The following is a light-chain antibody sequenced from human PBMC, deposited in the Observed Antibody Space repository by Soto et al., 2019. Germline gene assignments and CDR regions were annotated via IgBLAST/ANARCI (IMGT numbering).Light chain of an antibody. CDR3: QQTYTTPCS. Sequence: DIQMTQSPSSLSASVGDRVTITCRASQSILRYLTWYQQKPGKAPKLLIYGTSTLHSGVPSRFSGSGSGTDFTLTITTLQPEDFATYYCQQTYTTPCSFGQGTKLETK. CDR2: GTS. V-gene: IGKV1-39*01. J-gene: IGKJ2*04. CDR1: QSILRY.